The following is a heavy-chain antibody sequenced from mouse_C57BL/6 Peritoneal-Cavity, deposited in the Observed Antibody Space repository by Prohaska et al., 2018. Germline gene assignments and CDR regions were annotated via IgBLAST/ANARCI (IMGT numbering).Heavy chain of an antibody. Sequence: TIYYADTLKGRFTISRDNAKNTLFLQMTSLRSEDTAMYYCAMRGYGSSYEYFDVWGTGTTVTVAS. CDR3: AMRGYGSSYEYFDV. V-gene: IGHV5-17*01. D-gene: IGHD1-1*01. CDR2: TI. J-gene: IGHJ1*03.